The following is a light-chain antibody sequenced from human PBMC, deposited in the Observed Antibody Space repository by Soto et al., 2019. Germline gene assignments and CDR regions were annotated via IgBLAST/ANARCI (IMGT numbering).Light chain of an antibody. V-gene: IGLV1-51*01. CDR1: SSNIGGNS. Sequence: QSVTTQPPSVSAAPGQRVTISCSGSSSNIGGNSVSWYQQLPGTAPKLLIYDDDKRPSGIPDRFSGSKSGTSATLGITGFQTGDEADHYCGSWDSSLSADVFGTGTKLTVL. J-gene: IGLJ1*01. CDR3: GSWDSSLSADV. CDR2: DDD.